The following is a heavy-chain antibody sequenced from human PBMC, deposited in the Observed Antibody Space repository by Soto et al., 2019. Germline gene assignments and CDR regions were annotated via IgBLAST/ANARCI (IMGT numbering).Heavy chain of an antibody. V-gene: IGHV1-2*02. D-gene: IGHD5-12*01. CDR2: INPNSGGT. CDR1: GYPFTGYY. J-gene: IGHJ6*02. Sequence: ASVKVSCKASGYPFTGYYMHWVRQAPGQGLEWMGWINPNSGGTNYAQKFQGRVTMTRDTSISTAYMELSRLRSDDTAVYYCARATGEAHSGCESREDYYHYGIDVWGRGTTVAVSS. CDR3: ARATGEAHSGCESREDYYHYGIDV.